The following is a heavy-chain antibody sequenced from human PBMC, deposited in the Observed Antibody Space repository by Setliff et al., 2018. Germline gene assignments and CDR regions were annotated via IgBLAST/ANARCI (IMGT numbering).Heavy chain of an antibody. J-gene: IGHJ4*02. V-gene: IGHV3-21*01. CDR3: ARAKGTSMATQYFDY. CDR2: VSIGQTHI. CDR1: GFRISFREYW. D-gene: IGHD3-10*01. Sequence: LRLSCAASGFRISFREYWMFWVRQAPGTGLEWVSSVSIGQTHIYYADSVKGRFTISRDNAKNSLYLQMNSLRVADTAVYFCARAKGTSMATQYFDYWGQGTPVTVSS.